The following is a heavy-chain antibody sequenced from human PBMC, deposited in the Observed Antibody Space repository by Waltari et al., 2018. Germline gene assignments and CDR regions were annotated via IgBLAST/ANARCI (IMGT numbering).Heavy chain of an antibody. CDR2: IIHMFGIP. CDR3: ARHELGISQYYYNMYV. CDR1: GDSFGGKE. Sequence: HVQWVQSGAEVKKPGYSVKVYCKASGDSFGGKEIIGVRLAPGQGLEWMGVIIHMFGIPEYSQKFQERLTITADESTSTAYMELSRLSSEDTAIYYCARHELGISQYYYNMYVWGQGTTVTISS. J-gene: IGHJ6*03. V-gene: IGHV1-69*12. D-gene: IGHD3-16*01.